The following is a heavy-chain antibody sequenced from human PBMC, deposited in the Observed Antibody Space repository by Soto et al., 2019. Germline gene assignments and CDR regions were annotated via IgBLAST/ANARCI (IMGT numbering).Heavy chain of an antibody. J-gene: IGHJ6*02. CDR2: IYYSGST. CDR3: ARDCTNGVCYSPGRETNYYYGMDV. V-gene: IGHV4-31*03. D-gene: IGHD2-8*01. Sequence: QVQLQESGPGLVKPSQTLSLTCTVSGGSISSGGYYWSWIRQHPGKGLEWIGYIYYSGSTYYNPSLKSRVTISVDTSKNQFSLKLSSVTAADTAVYYCARDCTNGVCYSPGRETNYYYGMDVWGQGTTVTVSS. CDR1: GGSISSGGYY.